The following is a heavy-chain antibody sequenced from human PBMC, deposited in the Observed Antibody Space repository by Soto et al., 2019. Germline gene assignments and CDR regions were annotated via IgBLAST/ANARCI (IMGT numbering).Heavy chain of an antibody. V-gene: IGHV2-70*01. D-gene: IGHD3-3*01. CDR2: IDWDDDK. CDR1: GFSLSTSGMC. J-gene: IGHJ6*02. CDR3: ARVTIFGVVELARYGMYV. Sequence: SGPTLGNPTQTLTLTCTFSGFSLSTSGMCVSWIRQPPGKALEWLALIDWDDDKYYSTSLKTRLTISEDTSKNQVVITMTNMDPVDTATYYCARVTIFGVVELARYGMYVCGQGT.